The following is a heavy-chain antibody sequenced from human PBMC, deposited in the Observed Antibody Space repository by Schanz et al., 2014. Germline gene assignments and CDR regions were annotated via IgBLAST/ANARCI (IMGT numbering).Heavy chain of an antibody. D-gene: IGHD1-1*01. CDR1: GGSVSTYY. J-gene: IGHJ6*02. CDR3: ARGGRTTYNYYYGMDV. V-gene: IGHV4-59*02. Sequence: QVQLQESGPGLVKPSETLSLTCTVSGGSVSTYYWHWIRQPPGKGLEWIGYIHYSGSTYYNPSLKSRVTISVDTSKNQFSLKLSSVTAADTAVYYCARGGRTTYNYYYGMDVWGQGTLVTVSS. CDR2: IHYSGST.